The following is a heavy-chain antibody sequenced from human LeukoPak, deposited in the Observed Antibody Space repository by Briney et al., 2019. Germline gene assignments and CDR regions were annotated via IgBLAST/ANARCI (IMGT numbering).Heavy chain of an antibody. Sequence: SETLSLTCTVSGGSISSYYWSWIRQPPGKGLEWIGYIYYSGSTNYNPSLKSRVTISVDTSKNQFSLKLSSVTAADTAVYYCARHASVVATDFDYWGQGTLVTVSS. V-gene: IGHV4-59*08. CDR2: IYYSGST. J-gene: IGHJ4*02. CDR1: GGSISSYY. D-gene: IGHD2-21*02. CDR3: ARHASVVATDFDY.